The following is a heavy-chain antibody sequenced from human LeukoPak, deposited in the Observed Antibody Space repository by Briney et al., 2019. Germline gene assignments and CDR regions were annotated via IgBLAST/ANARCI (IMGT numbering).Heavy chain of an antibody. Sequence: ASVKVSCKASGYTFTSYDINWVRPATGKGLAWMGWMNPNSGNTGYAQKFQGRVTMIRNTSISTAYMELSSLRSEDTAVYYCARKRSIAARRADWFDPWGQGTLVTVSS. CDR3: ARKRSIAARRADWFDP. CDR2: MNPNSGNT. J-gene: IGHJ5*02. D-gene: IGHD6-6*01. V-gene: IGHV1-8*01. CDR1: GYTFTSYD.